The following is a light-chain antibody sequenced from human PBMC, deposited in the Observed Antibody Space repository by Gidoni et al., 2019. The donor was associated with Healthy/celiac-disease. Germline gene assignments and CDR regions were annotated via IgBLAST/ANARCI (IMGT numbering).Light chain of an antibody. CDR3: QQLNSYPV. V-gene: IGKV1-9*01. J-gene: IGKJ4*01. Sequence: DIQLTQSPSFLSASVGDRVTITCRASQGISSYLAWYQQKAGKAPKLLIYAASTLQSGVPSRFSGSGSGTEFTLTISSLQPEDFATYYCQQLNSYPVFGGGTKVEIK. CDR1: QGISSY. CDR2: AAS.